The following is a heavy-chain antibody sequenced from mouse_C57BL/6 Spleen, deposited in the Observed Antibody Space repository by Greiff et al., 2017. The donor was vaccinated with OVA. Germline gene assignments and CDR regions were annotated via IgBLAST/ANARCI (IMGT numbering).Heavy chain of an antibody. D-gene: IGHD1-1*01. CDR1: GYTFTDYN. J-gene: IGHJ1*03. CDR3: ARSLGHYYGSSYWYFDV. Sequence: EVQLQQSGPELVKPGASVKIPCKASGYTFTDYNMDWVKQSHGKSLEWIGDINPNNGGTIYNQKFKGKATLTVDKSSSTAYMELRSLTSEDTAVYYCARSLGHYYGSSYWYFDVWGTGTTVTVSS. V-gene: IGHV1-18*01. CDR2: INPNNGGT.